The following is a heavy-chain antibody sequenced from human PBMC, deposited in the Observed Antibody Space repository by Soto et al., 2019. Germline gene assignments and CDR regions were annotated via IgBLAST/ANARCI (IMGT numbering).Heavy chain of an antibody. CDR2: IYYSGST. D-gene: IGHD6-19*01. CDR1: GGSISSYY. Sequence: SETLSLTCTVSGGSISSYYWSWIRQPPGKGLEWIGYIYYSGSTNYNPSLKSRVTISVDTSKNQFSLKLSSVTAADTAVYYCAREGSGRSFDYWGQGTRVTVSS. J-gene: IGHJ4*02. CDR3: AREGSGRSFDY. V-gene: IGHV4-59*01.